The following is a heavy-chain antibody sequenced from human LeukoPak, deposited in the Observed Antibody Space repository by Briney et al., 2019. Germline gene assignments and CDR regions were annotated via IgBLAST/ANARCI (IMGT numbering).Heavy chain of an antibody. J-gene: IGHJ4*02. CDR3: AKEGGLGDYGDYNDDY. D-gene: IGHD4-17*01. CDR2: ISGSDETT. V-gene: IGHV3-23*01. CDR1: GFTFNNVG. Sequence: TGGSLRLSCAASGFTFNNVGMSWVRQAPGKGLEWVSSISGSDETTYYADSVKGRFTISRDNSKNTLYLHMNSLRAEDAAVYYCAKEGGLGDYGDYNDDYWGQGTLVTVSS.